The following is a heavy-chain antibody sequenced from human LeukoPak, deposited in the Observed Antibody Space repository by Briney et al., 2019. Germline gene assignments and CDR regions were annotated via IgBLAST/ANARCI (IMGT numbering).Heavy chain of an antibody. J-gene: IGHJ4*02. CDR1: GGSFSRYY. V-gene: IGHV4-34*01. D-gene: IGHD3-22*01. CDR3: ARGKRGKGLKTYYYDSSGYWPIDY. CDR2: INHSGST. Sequence: SETLSLPCAVYGGSFSRYYWSWIRQPPGKGLEWIGEINHSGSTNYNPSLKSRVTISVDTSKNQFSLKLSSVTAADTAVYYCARGKRGKGLKTYYYDSSGYWPIDYWGQGTLVTVSS.